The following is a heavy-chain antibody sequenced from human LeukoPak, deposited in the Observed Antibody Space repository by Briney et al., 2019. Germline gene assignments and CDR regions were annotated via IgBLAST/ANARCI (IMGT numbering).Heavy chain of an antibody. CDR1: GFTFSSYS. CDR2: ISSSSTI. D-gene: IGHD5-24*01. Sequence: GGSLRLSCAASGFTFSSYSMNWVRQAPGKGLEWVSYISSSSTIYYADSVKGRFTISRDNAKNSLYLQMNSLRAEDTAVYYCARDTGRRDGLPYYFDYWGQGTLVTVSS. V-gene: IGHV3-48*04. J-gene: IGHJ4*02. CDR3: ARDTGRRDGLPYYFDY.